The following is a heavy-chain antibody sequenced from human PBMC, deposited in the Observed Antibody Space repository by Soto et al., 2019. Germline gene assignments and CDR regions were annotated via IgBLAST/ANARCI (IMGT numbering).Heavy chain of an antibody. CDR1: GFTFSSYA. V-gene: IGHV3-23*01. Sequence: PGGSLRLSCAASGFTFSSYAMGWVRQGPGKGLEWVAVVSIGGSTHYADSVRGRFTISRDNSKNTLSLQMNSLTAEDTAVYFCAKRRGAGGHFGYWSQGALVTVSS. J-gene: IGHJ4*02. CDR3: AKRRGAGGHFGY. D-gene: IGHD2-15*01. CDR2: VSIGGST.